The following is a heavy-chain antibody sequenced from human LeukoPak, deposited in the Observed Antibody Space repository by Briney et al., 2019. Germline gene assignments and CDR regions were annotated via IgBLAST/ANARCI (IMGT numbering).Heavy chain of an antibody. J-gene: IGHJ4*02. V-gene: IGHV4-34*01. CDR3: ARQGYCSSTSCXXPXXXYFDY. CDR1: GGSFSGYY. D-gene: IGHD2-2*01. Sequence: ESSETLSLTCAVYGGSFSGYYWSWIRQPPGKGLEWIGEINHSGSTNYNPSLKSRVTISVDTSKNQFSLKLSSVTAADTAVYYCARQGYCSSTSCXXPXXXYFDYWGXGXLVTV. CDR2: INHSGST.